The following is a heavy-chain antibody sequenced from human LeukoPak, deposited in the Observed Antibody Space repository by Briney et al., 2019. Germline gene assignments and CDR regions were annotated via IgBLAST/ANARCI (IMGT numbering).Heavy chain of an antibody. V-gene: IGHV3-11*05. CDR3: AKDLRVYGDYYFDY. CDR2: ISISSNYT. J-gene: IGHJ4*02. D-gene: IGHD4-17*01. Sequence: GGSLRLSCAASGFTFSDYYMSWIRQAPGKGLEWVSYISISSNYTNYADSVKGRFTISRDNAKNSLYLQMNSLRAEDTAVYYCAKDLRVYGDYYFDYWGQGALVTVSS. CDR1: GFTFSDYY.